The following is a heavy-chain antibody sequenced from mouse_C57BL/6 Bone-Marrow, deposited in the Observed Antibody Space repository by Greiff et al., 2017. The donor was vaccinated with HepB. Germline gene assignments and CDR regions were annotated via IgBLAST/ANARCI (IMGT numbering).Heavy chain of an antibody. Sequence: EVKLVESGPGLVKPSQTVFLTCTVTGISITTGNYRWSWIRQFPGNKLEWIGYIYYSGTITYNPSLTSRTTITRDTPKNQFFLEMNSLTAEDTATYYCARESSYAGYAMDYWGQGTSVTVSS. CDR1: GISITTGNYR. CDR3: ARESSYAGYAMDY. D-gene: IGHD1-1*01. CDR2: IYYSGTI. V-gene: IGHV3-5*01. J-gene: IGHJ4*01.